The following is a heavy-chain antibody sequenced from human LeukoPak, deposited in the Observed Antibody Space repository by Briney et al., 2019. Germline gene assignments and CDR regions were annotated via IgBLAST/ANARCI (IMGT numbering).Heavy chain of an antibody. CDR3: ARDGGYYGSGSKYGMDV. J-gene: IGHJ6*02. D-gene: IGHD3-10*01. Sequence: GGSLRLSCAASGFTFSSYAMHWVRQAPGKGLEWVAVISYDGSNKYYADSVKGRFTISRDNSKNTLYLQMNSLRAEDTAVYYCARDGGYYGSGSKYGMDVWGQGTTVTVSS. CDR1: GFTFSSYA. V-gene: IGHV3-30*04. CDR2: ISYDGSNK.